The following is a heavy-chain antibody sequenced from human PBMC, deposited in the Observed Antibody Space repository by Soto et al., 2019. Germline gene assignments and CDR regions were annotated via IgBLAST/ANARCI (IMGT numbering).Heavy chain of an antibody. CDR2: ISAYNGNT. Sequence: ASVKVSCKASGYTFTSYGISWVRQAPGQGLEWMGWISAYNGNTNYAQKLQGRVTMTTDTSTSTAYMELRSLRSDDTAVYYCASSDPTYYDFCSGSRMGGLERDYYYMDVWGKGTTVTVSS. CDR3: ASSDPTYYDFCSGSRMGGLERDYYYMDV. J-gene: IGHJ6*03. V-gene: IGHV1-18*01. D-gene: IGHD3-3*01. CDR1: GYTFTSYG.